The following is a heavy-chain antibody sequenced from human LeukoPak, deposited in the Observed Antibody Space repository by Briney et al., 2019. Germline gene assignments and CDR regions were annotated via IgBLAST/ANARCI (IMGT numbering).Heavy chain of an antibody. CDR1: GYTFTGYY. CDR2: MNPNSGNT. V-gene: IGHV1-8*02. J-gene: IGHJ4*02. Sequence: ASVKVSCKASGYTFTGYYMHWVRQAPGQGLEWMGWMNPNSGNTGYARKFQGRVTMTRNTSISTAYMELSSLRSEDTAVYYCARGDKTSFDYWGQGTLVTVSS. CDR3: ARGDKTSFDY.